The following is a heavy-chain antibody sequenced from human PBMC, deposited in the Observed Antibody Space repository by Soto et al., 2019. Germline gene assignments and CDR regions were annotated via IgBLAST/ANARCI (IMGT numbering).Heavy chain of an antibody. CDR1: GYKFTSSW. V-gene: IGHV5-51*01. D-gene: IGHD3-22*01. Sequence: PGESLKISCRTSGYKFTSSWIAWVRQKPGKGLEWMGIIFPSDSDTRYSPYFQGQVTISADRSTSTVFLQWASLKASDTAVYFCARKDKSGYFNWFDPWGQGTLVTVSS. CDR2: IFPSDSDT. CDR3: ARKDKSGYFNWFDP. J-gene: IGHJ5*02.